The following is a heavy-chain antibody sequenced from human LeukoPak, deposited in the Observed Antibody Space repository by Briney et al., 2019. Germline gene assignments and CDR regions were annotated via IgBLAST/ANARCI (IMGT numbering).Heavy chain of an antibody. CDR2: ISSSSSYI. V-gene: IGHV3-21*01. CDR1: GFTFSSYA. J-gene: IGHJ4*02. Sequence: PGGSLRLSCAASGFTFSSYAMHWVRQAPGKGLEWVSSISSSSSYIYYADSVKGRFTISRDNAKNSLYLQMNSLRAEDTAVYYCASNRGIAAPTDDYWGQGTLVTVSS. D-gene: IGHD6-13*01. CDR3: ASNRGIAAPTDDY.